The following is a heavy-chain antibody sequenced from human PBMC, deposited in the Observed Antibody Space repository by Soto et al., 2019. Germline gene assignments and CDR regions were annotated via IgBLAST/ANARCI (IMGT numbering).Heavy chain of an antibody. V-gene: IGHV1-69*13. CDR2: IIPIFGTA. Sequence: GASVKVSCKASGGTFSSYAISWVRQAPGQGLEWMGGIIPIFGTANYAQKFQGRVTITADESTSTAYMELSGLKASDTAIYYCARAVGYSDASDFYSLGHWGQGTLVTVSS. D-gene: IGHD3-3*01. CDR3: ARAVGYSDASDFYSLGH. J-gene: IGHJ4*02. CDR1: GGTFSSYA.